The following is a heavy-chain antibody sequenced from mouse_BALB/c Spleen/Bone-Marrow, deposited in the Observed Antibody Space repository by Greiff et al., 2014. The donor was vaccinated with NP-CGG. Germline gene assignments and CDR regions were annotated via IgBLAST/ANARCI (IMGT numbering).Heavy chain of an antibody. V-gene: IGHV14-3*02. J-gene: IGHJ3*01. CDR1: GLNVKDTY. CDR2: IDPANGNT. Sequence: VQLQQSGAELLKPGASVKLSCTASGLNVKDTYMHWVKQRPEQGLEWIGRIDPANGNTKYDPKFQGKATITADTSSNTAYLQLSSLTSEDTAVYYCAMYYYGSSLFAYWGQGTLVTVSA. CDR3: AMYYYGSSLFAY. D-gene: IGHD1-1*01.